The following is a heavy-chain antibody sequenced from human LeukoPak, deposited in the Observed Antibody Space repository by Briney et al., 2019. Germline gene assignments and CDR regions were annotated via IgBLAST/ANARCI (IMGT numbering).Heavy chain of an antibody. CDR3: ARARDILSGYSGFGY. CDR2: IIPIFGTV. V-gene: IGHV1-69*05. Sequence: GASVKVSCKXSGGTFSSYAISWVRQAPGQGLEWMGRIIPIFGTVNYSQKFQGRVTITTDESTSTAYMELSSLRSEDTAVYYCARARDILSGYSGFGYWGQGTLVTVSS. D-gene: IGHD3-9*01. CDR1: GGTFSSYA. J-gene: IGHJ4*02.